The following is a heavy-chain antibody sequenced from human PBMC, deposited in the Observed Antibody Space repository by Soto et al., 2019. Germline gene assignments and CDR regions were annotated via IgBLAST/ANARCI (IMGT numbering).Heavy chain of an antibody. CDR2: LYYSGTT. D-gene: IGHD5-12*01. Sequence: SETLSLTCTVSGASIGSSGCYWGWIRQPPGKGLEWVGSLYYSGTTYYNPSLKSRLTMSVDTSKNQFSLKLSSVTAADTAVYYCARDGLRPSNYYYYGMDVWGQGTTVTVSS. CDR1: GASIGSSGCY. J-gene: IGHJ6*02. V-gene: IGHV4-39*02. CDR3: ARDGLRPSNYYYYGMDV.